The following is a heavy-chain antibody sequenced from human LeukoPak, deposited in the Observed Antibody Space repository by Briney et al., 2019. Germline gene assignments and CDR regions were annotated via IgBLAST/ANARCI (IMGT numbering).Heavy chain of an antibody. CDR3: ARDTDDYDFWSGYLSGANWFDP. Sequence: SETLSLTCTVSGGSISSYYWSWIRQPAGKGLEWIGRIYTSGSTNYNPSLKSRVTMSVDTSKNQFSLKLSSVTAADTAVYYCARDTDDYDFWSGYLSGANWFDPWGPGTLVTVSS. J-gene: IGHJ5*02. V-gene: IGHV4-4*07. CDR2: IYTSGST. D-gene: IGHD3-3*01. CDR1: GGSISSYY.